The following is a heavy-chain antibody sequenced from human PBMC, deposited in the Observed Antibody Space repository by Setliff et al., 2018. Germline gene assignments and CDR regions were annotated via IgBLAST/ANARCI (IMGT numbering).Heavy chain of an antibody. D-gene: IGHD6-6*01. V-gene: IGHV3-15*01. Sequence: GGSLRLSCAASGFTFSNCWMIWVRQAPGKGLEWVGQIKSKPDGGAAEYASPVRGRFTISRDDSKSTLYLQMSSLKTEDTAVYYCSTAEGDSSSFYHNMDVWGQGSTVTVSS. CDR2: IKSKPDGGAA. J-gene: IGHJ6*02. CDR1: GFTFSNCW. CDR3: STAEGDSSSFYHNMDV.